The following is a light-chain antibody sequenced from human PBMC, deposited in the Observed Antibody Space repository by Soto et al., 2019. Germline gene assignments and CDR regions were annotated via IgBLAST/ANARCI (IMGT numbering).Light chain of an antibody. CDR2: EVT. CDR3: SSYTIISSYV. J-gene: IGLJ1*01. CDR1: SSDVGGYNY. V-gene: IGLV2-14*01. Sequence: QSVLTQPASVSGSPGQSITISCTGTSSDVGGYNYVSWYQHHPGKAPKLMIFEVTSRPSGVSNRFSGSESGNTASLTISGLQAEDEADYYCSSYTIISSYVFGTGTKVTVL.